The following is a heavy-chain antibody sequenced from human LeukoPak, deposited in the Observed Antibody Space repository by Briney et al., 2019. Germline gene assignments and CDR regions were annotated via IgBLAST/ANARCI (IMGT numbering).Heavy chain of an antibody. CDR1: GFTFSSYG. CDR2: ISGSGGST. D-gene: IGHD1-26*01. V-gene: IGHV3-23*01. CDR3: AKDLPGIVEATTCDY. Sequence: GGSLRLSCAASGFTFSSYGMSWVRQAPGKGLEWVSAISGSGGSTYYADSVKGRFTISRDNSKNTLYLQMNSLRAEDTAVYYCAKDLPGIVEATTCDYWGQGTLVTVSS. J-gene: IGHJ4*02.